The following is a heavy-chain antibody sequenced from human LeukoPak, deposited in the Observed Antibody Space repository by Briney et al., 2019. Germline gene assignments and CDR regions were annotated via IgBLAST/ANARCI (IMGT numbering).Heavy chain of an antibody. CDR3: ARDDSSPHFDY. D-gene: IGHD6-13*01. V-gene: IGHV4-4*07. J-gene: IGHJ4*02. CDR2: IYTSGST. CDR1: GGSFSGYY. Sequence: PSETLSLTCAVYGGSFSGYYWSWIRQPAGKGLEWIGRIYTSGSTNYNPSLKSRVTMSVDTSKNQFSLKLSSVTAADTAVYYCARDDSSPHFDYWGQGTLVTVSS.